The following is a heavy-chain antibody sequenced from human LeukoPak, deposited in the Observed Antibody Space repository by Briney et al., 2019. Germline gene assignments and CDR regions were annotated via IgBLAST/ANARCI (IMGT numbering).Heavy chain of an antibody. CDR2: INPNSGGT. V-gene: IGHV1-2*02. CDR1: GYTFTGYY. Sequence: ASVKVSCKASGYTFTGYYMHWVRQAPGQGLEWMGWINPNSGGTNYAQKFQGRVTMTRDTSISTAYMELSRLRSDDTAVYYCARDTSAKYDSSGYLPYFDYWGQGSLVTVSS. J-gene: IGHJ4*02. D-gene: IGHD3-22*01. CDR3: ARDTSAKYDSSGYLPYFDY.